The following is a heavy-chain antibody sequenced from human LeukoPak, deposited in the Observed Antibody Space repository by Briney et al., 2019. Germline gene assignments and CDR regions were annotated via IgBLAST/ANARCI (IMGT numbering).Heavy chain of an antibody. Sequence: HTGGSLRLSCEASGFTFRSYWMNWARQAPGKALEWVANIKQDGRERYYVDSVKGRFTISRDNAKNSLYLQMNSLRAEDTAVYYCASTTRSGSDASDIWGQGTMVTVSS. CDR3: ASTTRSGSDASDI. CDR1: GFTFRSYW. CDR2: IKQDGRER. D-gene: IGHD3-3*01. J-gene: IGHJ3*02. V-gene: IGHV3-7*03.